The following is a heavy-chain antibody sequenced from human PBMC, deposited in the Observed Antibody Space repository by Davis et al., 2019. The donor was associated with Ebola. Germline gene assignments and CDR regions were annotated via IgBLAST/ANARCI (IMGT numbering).Heavy chain of an antibody. CDR3: ARAQGEGQLGGDY. CDR1: GGTFSSYA. V-gene: IGHV1-69*04. Sequence: AASVKVSCKASGGTFSSYAISWVRQAPGQGLEWMGRIIPILGIANYAQKFQGRVTITADKSTSTAYMELRSLRSDDTAVYYCARAQGEGQLGGDYWGQGTLVTVSS. D-gene: IGHD6-13*01. CDR2: IIPILGIA. J-gene: IGHJ4*02.